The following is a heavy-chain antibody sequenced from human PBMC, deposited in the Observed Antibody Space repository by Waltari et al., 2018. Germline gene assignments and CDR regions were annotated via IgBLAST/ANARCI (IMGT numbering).Heavy chain of an antibody. CDR1: GFPFSGEG. CDR3: AMGPW. Sequence: EVQLVESGGDLVQPGGSLRLSCAASGFPFSGEGMSWVRQAPGKGLEWGANIKQDGSQKYYVYSVKCRFTISRDNVRNSLYLQRTSLRAEDTAVYYCAMGPWWGQGTLVTVSS. J-gene: IGHJ4*02. V-gene: IGHV3-7*01. D-gene: IGHD3-16*01. CDR2: IKQDGSQK.